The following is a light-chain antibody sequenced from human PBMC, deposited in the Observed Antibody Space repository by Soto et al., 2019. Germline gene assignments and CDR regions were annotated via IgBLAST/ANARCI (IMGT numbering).Light chain of an antibody. CDR1: SSDVGDYNY. J-gene: IGLJ1*01. Sequence: QSVLTQPASVSGSPGQSITISCTGTSSDVGDYNYVSWYQQHPGKAPKLMIYDVSTRPSGVSNRFSGSKSGSTASLTISGPQAEDEADYYCSSYTSSTTRVFGTGTKLTVL. V-gene: IGLV2-14*01. CDR2: DVS. CDR3: SSYTSSTTRV.